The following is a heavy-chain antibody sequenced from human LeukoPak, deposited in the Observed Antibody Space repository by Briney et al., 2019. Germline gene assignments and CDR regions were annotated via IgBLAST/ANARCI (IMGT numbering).Heavy chain of an antibody. CDR2: ISSSSSYI. Sequence: GGSLRLSCAASGFTFSSYSMNWVRQAPGKGLEGVSSISSSSSYISYADAVKGRFTISRDNAKNSLYLQMNSLRAEDTAVYYCARGRGYSDYEVGYWGQGTLVTVSS. CDR3: ARGRGYSDYEVGY. D-gene: IGHD5-12*01. V-gene: IGHV3-21*01. CDR1: GFTFSSYS. J-gene: IGHJ4*02.